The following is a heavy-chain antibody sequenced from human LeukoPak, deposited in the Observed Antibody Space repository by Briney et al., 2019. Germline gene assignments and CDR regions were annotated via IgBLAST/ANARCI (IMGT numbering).Heavy chain of an antibody. D-gene: IGHD2-2*01. CDR3: ARGIVVVPAAIPY. V-gene: IGHV1-2*02. CDR2: INPNSGGT. CDR1: GYTFTGYY. J-gene: IGHJ4*02. Sequence: ASVKVSCKASGYTFTGYYMHWVRQAPGQGLEWMGWINPNSGGTNYAQKSQGRVTMTRDTSISTAYMELSRLRAEDTAVYYCARGIVVVPAAIPYWGQGTLVTVSS.